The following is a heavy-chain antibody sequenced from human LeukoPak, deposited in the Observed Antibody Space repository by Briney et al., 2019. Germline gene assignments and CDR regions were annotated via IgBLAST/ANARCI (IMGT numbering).Heavy chain of an antibody. Sequence: ASVKVSCKASGGTFSSYAISWVRQAPGQGLEWMGRIIPIFGTANYAQKFQGRVTITTDESTSTAYMEPSSLRSEDTAVYYCARDLLGYCSSTSCYYYYYMDVWGKGTTVTVSS. CDR2: IIPIFGTA. V-gene: IGHV1-69*05. D-gene: IGHD2-2*01. J-gene: IGHJ6*03. CDR3: ARDLLGYCSSTSCYYYYYMDV. CDR1: GGTFSSYA.